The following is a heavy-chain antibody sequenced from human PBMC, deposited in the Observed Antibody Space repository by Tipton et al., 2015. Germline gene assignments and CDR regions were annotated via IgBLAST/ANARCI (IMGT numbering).Heavy chain of an antibody. J-gene: IGHJ6*02. V-gene: IGHV4-39*01. Sequence: TLSLTCTVSGGSINVGGYYWVWIRQPPGKGLECIGTIYYSGNPSYNPSLKSRVTISVDTSKNQFSLRVKSVTAADTAVYYCARRKSGGSTAARPGGNSLDVWGRGTTVTVSS. CDR2: IYYSGNP. CDR3: ARRKSGGSTAARPGGNSLDV. CDR1: GGSINVGGYY. D-gene: IGHD6-6*01.